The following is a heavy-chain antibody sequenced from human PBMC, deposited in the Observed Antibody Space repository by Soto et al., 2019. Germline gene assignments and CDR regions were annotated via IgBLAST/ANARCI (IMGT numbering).Heavy chain of an antibody. D-gene: IGHD1-20*01. Sequence: PSESLSLTCTVSGGSISSYYWSWIRQPPGKGLEWIGYIYYSGSTNYSPSLKSRVTISVDTSKNQFSVKLSSVAAADTAVYYCARVRIRGDYFDYWGQVTMVIVSS. CDR2: IYYSGST. CDR1: GGSISSYY. CDR3: ARVRIRGDYFDY. V-gene: IGHV4-59*01. J-gene: IGHJ4*02.